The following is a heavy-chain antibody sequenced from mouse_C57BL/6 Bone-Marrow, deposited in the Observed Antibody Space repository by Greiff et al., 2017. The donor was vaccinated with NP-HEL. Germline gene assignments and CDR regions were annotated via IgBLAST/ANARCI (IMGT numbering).Heavy chain of an antibody. V-gene: IGHV1-42*01. Sequence: EVKLMESGPELVKPGASVKISCKASGYSFTGYYMNWVKQSPEKSLEWIGEINPSTGGTTYNQKFKAKATLTVDKSSSTAYMQLKSLTSEDSAVYYCARWLLHDYWGQGTTLTVSS. D-gene: IGHD2-3*01. J-gene: IGHJ2*01. CDR2: INPSTGGT. CDR1: GYSFTGYY. CDR3: ARWLLHDY.